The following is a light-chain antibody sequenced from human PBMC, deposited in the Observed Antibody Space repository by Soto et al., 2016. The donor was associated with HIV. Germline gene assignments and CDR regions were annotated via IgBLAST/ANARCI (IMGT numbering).Light chain of an antibody. CDR2: GKN. CDR1: SLRSYY. V-gene: IGLV3-19*01. CDR3: NSRDSSGNQWM. J-gene: IGLJ3*02. Sequence: SSELTQDPAVSVALGQTVRITCQGDSLRSYYASWYQQKPGQAPILVMYGKNNRPSGIPDRFSGSSSGNTGSSTITGTQAEDEADYYCNSRDSSGNQWMFGGGTKLTVL.